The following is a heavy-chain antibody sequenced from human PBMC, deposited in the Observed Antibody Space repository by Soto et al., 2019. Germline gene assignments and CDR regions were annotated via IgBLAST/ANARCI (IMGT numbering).Heavy chain of an antibody. CDR1: GFTFSSYG. Sequence: QVQLVEAGGGVVQPGRSLRLSCAASGFTFSSYGMHWVRQAPGKGLEWVAVISYDGSNKYYADSVKGRFTISRDNSKNTLYLQMNSLRAEDTAGYYCAKDRSGELLLFDYLGQGTLVTVSS. J-gene: IGHJ4*02. D-gene: IGHD1-26*01. CDR2: ISYDGSNK. V-gene: IGHV3-30*18. CDR3: AKDRSGELLLFDY.